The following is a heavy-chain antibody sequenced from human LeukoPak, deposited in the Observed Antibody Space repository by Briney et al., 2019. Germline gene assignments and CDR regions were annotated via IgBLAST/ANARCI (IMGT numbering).Heavy chain of an antibody. Sequence: PRGSLRLTCAASGFNFRSYAMSWVRQAPGKGLEWVSTVTGGAVATYYADSVRGRHTISRDNSKNTLYLQMNSLRAEDTAVYYCARDSPLKGYNSGWATNSFDFWGQGTLVTVSS. D-gene: IGHD6-19*01. V-gene: IGHV3-23*01. CDR2: VTGGAVAT. CDR1: GFNFRSYA. CDR3: ARDSPLKGYNSGWATNSFDF. J-gene: IGHJ4*02.